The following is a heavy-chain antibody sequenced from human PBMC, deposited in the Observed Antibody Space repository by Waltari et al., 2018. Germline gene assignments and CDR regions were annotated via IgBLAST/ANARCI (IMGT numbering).Heavy chain of an antibody. CDR1: GFSLRRYS. V-gene: IGHV3-23*01. J-gene: IGHJ4*02. CDR2: LSGIAPGT. CDR3: ATWDGGMVD. D-gene: IGHD1-26*01. Sequence: EVQLLQSGGGLAQPGESLRVSCVASGFSLRRYSYSWFRQPPGKGLGWVEALSGIAPGTYYADSVRGRFFTSRDDPKNTFYLQMNNLRVEDSAVYYCATWDGGMVDWGQGTRVTVSS.